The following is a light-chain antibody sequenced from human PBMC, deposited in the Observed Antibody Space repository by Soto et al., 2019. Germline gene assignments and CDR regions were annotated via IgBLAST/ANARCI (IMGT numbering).Light chain of an antibody. CDR3: QRYNYY. CDR1: QSISTW. V-gene: IGKV1-5*01. Sequence: DIQMTQSPSTLSASVGDRVTITCRASQSISTWLAWYQQKPGKAPKLLIYDSSSLERGVPSRFSGSGSGTEFTLTISGLQPDDFATYYCQRYNYYFGQGTKLEIK. CDR2: DSS. J-gene: IGKJ2*01.